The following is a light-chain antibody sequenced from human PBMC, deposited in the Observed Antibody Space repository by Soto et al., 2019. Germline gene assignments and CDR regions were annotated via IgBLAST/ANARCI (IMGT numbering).Light chain of an antibody. Sequence: EIVLTQSPGTLSLSPGERATLSCRASQTVSSRDLAWYQQKPGQAPRLLIYGASSRATGIPDRFSGSASGTDFTLIISRLEPEDFAVYSCQQYGSSPPEYTFGQGTTLEIK. CDR1: QTVSSRD. CDR3: QQYGSSPPEYT. J-gene: IGKJ2*01. V-gene: IGKV3-20*01. CDR2: GAS.